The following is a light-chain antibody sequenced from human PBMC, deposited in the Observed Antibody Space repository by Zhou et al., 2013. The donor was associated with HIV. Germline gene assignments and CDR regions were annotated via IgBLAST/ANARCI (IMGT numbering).Light chain of an antibody. V-gene: IGLV3-1*01. CDR3: AAWDNSLSAVV. CDR2: QDT. CDR1: NLGDKY. Sequence: SYELTQPPSVSVSPGQTASITCSGDNLGDKYACWYQQKPGQSPVLVIYQDTKRPSGIPERFSGSRSGTSASLAISGLQSEDEAHYYCAAWDNSLSAVVCGGGTKLTVL. J-gene: IGLJ2*01.